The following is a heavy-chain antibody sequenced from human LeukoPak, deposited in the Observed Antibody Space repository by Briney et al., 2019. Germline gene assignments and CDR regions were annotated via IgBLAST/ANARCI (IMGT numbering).Heavy chain of an antibody. CDR2: FYTSGNS. D-gene: IGHD4-17*01. CDR1: GGSISTYY. J-gene: IGHJ4*02. Sequence: PSGTLSLTCAVSGGSISTYYWSWIRQPAGKGLEWIGRFYTSGNSYYNPSLKSRVTMSVDTSKNQFSLKLSSVTAADTAVYYCARLSTVTTSFDYWGQGTLVTVSS. CDR3: ARLSTVTTSFDY. V-gene: IGHV4-4*07.